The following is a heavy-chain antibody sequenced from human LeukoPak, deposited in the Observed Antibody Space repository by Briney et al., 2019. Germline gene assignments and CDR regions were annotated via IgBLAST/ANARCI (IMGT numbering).Heavy chain of an antibody. CDR3: ARDDDYGFDY. Sequence: SETLSLTCTVSGGSISSSSYYWGWIRQPPGKGLEWIGSIYYSGSTYYNPSLKSRVTISVDTSKNQFSLKLSSVTAADTAVYYCARDDDYGFDYWGQGTLVTVSS. J-gene: IGHJ4*02. CDR2: IYYSGST. D-gene: IGHD4-17*01. CDR1: GGSISSSSYY. V-gene: IGHV4-39*02.